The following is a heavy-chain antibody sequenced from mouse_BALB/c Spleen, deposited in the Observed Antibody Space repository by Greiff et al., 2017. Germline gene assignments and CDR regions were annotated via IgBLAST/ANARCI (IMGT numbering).Heavy chain of an antibody. D-gene: IGHD2-1*01. V-gene: IGHV5-6-5*01. Sequence: EVQGVESGGGLVKPGGSLKLSCAASGFTFSSYAMSWVRQTPEKRLEWVASISSGGSTYYPDSVKGRFTISRDNARNILYLQMSSLRSEDTAMYYCARATMGYFDYWGQGTTLTVSS. CDR1: GFTFSSYA. CDR2: ISSGGST. J-gene: IGHJ2*01. CDR3: ARATMGYFDY.